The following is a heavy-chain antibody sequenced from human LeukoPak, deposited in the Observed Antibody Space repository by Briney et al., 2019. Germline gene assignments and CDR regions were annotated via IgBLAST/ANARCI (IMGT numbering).Heavy chain of an antibody. V-gene: IGHV4-4*02. J-gene: IGHJ4*02. CDR1: GGSISSSNW. CDR3: ARIYYYDSGSYYSYFDY. Sequence: SETLSLTCAVSGGSISSSNWWSWVRQPPGKGLEWIGDIYHSGNTNCNPSLESRVAISVDTSKNQFSLKLSSVTAADTAVYYCARIYYYDSGSYYSYFDYWGQGTLVTVSS. CDR2: IYHSGNT. D-gene: IGHD3-22*01.